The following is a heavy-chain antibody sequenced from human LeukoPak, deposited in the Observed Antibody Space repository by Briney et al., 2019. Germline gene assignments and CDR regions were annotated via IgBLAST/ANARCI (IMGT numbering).Heavy chain of an antibody. CDR3: ARDRSTAQLWLRDSVIFPFDY. J-gene: IGHJ4*02. V-gene: IGHV7-4-1*02. CDR1: GYTFTSYA. Sequence: GASVKVSCKASGYTFTSYAMNWVRQAPGQGLEWMGWINTNTGNPTYAQGFTGRFVFSLDTSVSTAYLQISSLKAEDTAVYYCARDRSTAQLWLRDSVIFPFDYWGKGTLVTVSS. CDR2: INTNTGNP. D-gene: IGHD5-18*01.